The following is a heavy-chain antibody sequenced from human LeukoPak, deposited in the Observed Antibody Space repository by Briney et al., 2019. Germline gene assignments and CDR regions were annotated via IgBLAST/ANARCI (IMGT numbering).Heavy chain of an antibody. V-gene: IGHV3-23*01. CDR2: ISGSGGST. CDR3: AKDISSWYSFIDY. J-gene: IGHJ4*02. D-gene: IGHD6-13*01. Sequence: HPGGSLRLSCAASGFTFTKYALNWVRQAPGKGLEWVSAISGSGGSTYYADSVKGRFTISRDNSKNTLYLQMNSLRAEDTAVYYCAKDISSWYSFIDYWGQGTLVTVSS. CDR1: GFTFTKYA.